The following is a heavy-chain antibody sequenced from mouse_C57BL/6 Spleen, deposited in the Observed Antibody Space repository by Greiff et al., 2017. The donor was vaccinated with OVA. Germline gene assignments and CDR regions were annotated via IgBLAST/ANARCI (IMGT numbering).Heavy chain of an antibody. V-gene: IGHV1-82*01. Sequence: QVQLKESGPELVKPGASVKISCKASGYAFSSSWMNWVKQRPGKGLEWIGRIYPGDGDTNYNGKFKGKATLTADKSSSTAYMQLSSLTSEDSAVYFCARVGTGTNYWGQGTTLTVSS. J-gene: IGHJ2*01. CDR2: IYPGDGDT. CDR3: ARVGTGTNY. CDR1: GYAFSSSW. D-gene: IGHD4-1*01.